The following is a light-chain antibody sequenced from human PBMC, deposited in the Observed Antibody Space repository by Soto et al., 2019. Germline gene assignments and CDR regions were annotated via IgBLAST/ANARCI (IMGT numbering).Light chain of an antibody. Sequence: DIVMTQSPDSLAVSLGERATINCKSSQSVFYSSNNKNYLAWYQQKAGQSPKLLFYWAFTRESGVPDRFSGSGCGTDVTLTISSLQAEDVAVSYCQQYYSGPPLTFGGGTKVEIK. CDR2: WAF. CDR1: QSVFYSSNNKNY. J-gene: IGKJ4*01. V-gene: IGKV4-1*01. CDR3: QQYYSGPPLT.